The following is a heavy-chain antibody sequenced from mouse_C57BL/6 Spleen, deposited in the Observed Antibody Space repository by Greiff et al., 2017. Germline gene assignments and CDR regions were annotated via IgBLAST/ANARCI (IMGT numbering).Heavy chain of an antibody. CDR3: ARRGDWVFDY. CDR1: GYTFTSYW. V-gene: IGHV1-69*01. Sequence: QVQLQQPGAELVMPGASVKLSCKASGYTFTSYWMHWVKQRPGQGLEWIGEIDPSDSYTNYNQKFKGKSTLTVDKSSSTAYMQLSSLTSEDSAVYYGARRGDWVFDYWGQGTTLTVSS. D-gene: IGHD4-1*01. J-gene: IGHJ2*01. CDR2: IDPSDSYT.